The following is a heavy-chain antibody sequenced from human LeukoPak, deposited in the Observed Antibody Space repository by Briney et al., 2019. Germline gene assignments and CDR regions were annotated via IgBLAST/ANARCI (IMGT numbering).Heavy chain of an antibody. V-gene: IGHV4-59*12. CDR2: IYYSGST. J-gene: IGHJ4*02. CDR3: ATTADQLTPLGY. D-gene: IGHD2-2*01. CDR1: GGSISGYY. Sequence: PSETLSLTCTVSGGSISGYYYNWIRQPPGKGLEWIGYIYYSGSTNYNPSLKSRVTISLDTSKNQFSLKLSSVTAADTAVYYCATTADQLTPLGYWGQGTLVTVSS.